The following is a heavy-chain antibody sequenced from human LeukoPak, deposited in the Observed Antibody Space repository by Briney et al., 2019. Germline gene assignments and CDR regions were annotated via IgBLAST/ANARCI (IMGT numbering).Heavy chain of an antibody. J-gene: IGHJ4*02. CDR3: AKGRTVNTKVPDY. Sequence: GGSLRLSCAASGFTFSSYGMHWVRQAPGKGLEWVAFIRYDGSNKYYADSVKGRFTISRDNSLNTLFLQMNSLKVEDTAVYYCAKGRTVNTKVPDYWGQGTLVTVSS. V-gene: IGHV3-30*02. CDR1: GFTFSSYG. CDR2: IRYDGSNK. D-gene: IGHD4-17*01.